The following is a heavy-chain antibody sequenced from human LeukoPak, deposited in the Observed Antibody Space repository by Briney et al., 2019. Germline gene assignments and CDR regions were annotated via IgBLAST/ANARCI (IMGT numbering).Heavy chain of an antibody. V-gene: IGHV4-4*07. J-gene: IGHJ3*02. Sequence: PSETLSLTCTVSGGSISSYYWSWIRQPAGKGLEWIGRIYTSGSTNYNPSLKSRVTMSVDTSKNQFSLKLSSVTAADTAVYYCARGLYYCDSSGRTPVDAFDIWGQGTMVTVSS. D-gene: IGHD3-22*01. CDR2: IYTSGST. CDR1: GGSISSYY. CDR3: ARGLYYCDSSGRTPVDAFDI.